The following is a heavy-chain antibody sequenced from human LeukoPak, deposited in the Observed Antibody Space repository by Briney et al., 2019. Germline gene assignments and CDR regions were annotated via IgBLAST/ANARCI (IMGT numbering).Heavy chain of an antibody. V-gene: IGHV4-34*01. Sequence: SETLFLTCAVYGGSFSGYYWSWIRQPPGKGLEWIGEINHSGSTNYNPSLKSRVTISVDTSKNQFSLKLSSVTAADTAVYYCARERSWVMKKANYFDYWGQGTLVTVSS. D-gene: IGHD3-16*01. CDR1: GGSFSGYY. J-gene: IGHJ4*02. CDR3: ARERSWVMKKANYFDY. CDR2: INHSGST.